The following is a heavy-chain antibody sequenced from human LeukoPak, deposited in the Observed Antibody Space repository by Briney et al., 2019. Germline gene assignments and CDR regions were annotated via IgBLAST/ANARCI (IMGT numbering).Heavy chain of an antibody. Sequence: GGSLRLSCAASGFTFKNAWMNWVRQAPGKGLEWVGRIKNYFDGLTPDYAAPVKGRFTISRDDSRNTLYLQMNSLKTEDTAVYYCTTDPAVPTLKSYYFGMDVWGQGTTVTVSS. CDR2: IKNYFDGLTP. V-gene: IGHV3-15*07. J-gene: IGHJ6*02. D-gene: IGHD2-2*01. CDR1: GFTFKNAW. CDR3: TTDPAVPTLKSYYFGMDV.